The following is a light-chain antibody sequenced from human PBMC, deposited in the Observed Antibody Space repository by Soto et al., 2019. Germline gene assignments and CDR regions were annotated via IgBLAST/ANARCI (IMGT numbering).Light chain of an antibody. V-gene: IGKV3-20*01. Sequence: EIVLTQSPGTLSLSPGERATRSCRASQSASSSYLAWYQQKPGQAPRLLIYDASRRATGIPERFSGSGSETDVTLTINKLEPEDSAVYYSQQYGSSPPITFGQGTRL. CDR2: DAS. J-gene: IGKJ5*01. CDR3: QQYGSSPPIT. CDR1: QSASSSY.